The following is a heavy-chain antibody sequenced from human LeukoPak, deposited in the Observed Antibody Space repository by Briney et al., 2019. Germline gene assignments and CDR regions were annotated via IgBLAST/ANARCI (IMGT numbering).Heavy chain of an antibody. Sequence: PGGSLRLSCAASGFTFSSYAMSWVRQAPGKGLEWVSAISGSGGSTYYADSVKGRFTISRDNSKNTLYLQMNSLRAEDTAVYYCASQIAVAGTGCFDYWGQGTLVTVSS. CDR3: ASQIAVAGTGCFDY. J-gene: IGHJ4*02. CDR2: ISGSGGST. D-gene: IGHD6-19*01. CDR1: GFTFSSYA. V-gene: IGHV3-23*01.